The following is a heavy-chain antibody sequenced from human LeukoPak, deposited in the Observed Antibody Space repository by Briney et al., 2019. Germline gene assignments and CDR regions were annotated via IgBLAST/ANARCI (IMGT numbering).Heavy chain of an antibody. CDR3: VTEGYCTSGSCYVH. Sequence: ASVKVSCKASASTLTNYSMHWEQQPPGKGLGWLGLVDPADGETAYAERFQGRVTIAADPSRATAYMELASLRSEDTAMYYCVTEGYCTSGSCYVHWGQGTLVTVSS. J-gene: IGHJ4*02. CDR1: ASTLTNYS. CDR2: VDPADGET. V-gene: IGHV1-69-2*01. D-gene: IGHD2-2*01.